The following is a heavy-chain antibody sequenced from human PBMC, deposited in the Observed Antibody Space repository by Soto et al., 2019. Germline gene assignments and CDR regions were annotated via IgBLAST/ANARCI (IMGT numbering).Heavy chain of an antibody. CDR1: GGSISRYY. D-gene: IGHD6-6*01. CDR2: IYYSAST. J-gene: IGHJ4*02. V-gene: IGHV4-59*01. Sequence: SETLSLSCTVPGGSISRYYWSSIRQPPGRGVEWIGYIYYSASTNSNPSLKSRVTIPVDTPKNQFALKLSSVTAADTAVYYCARVGGLSIAARSYFDYWGKGTLGTVS. CDR3: ARVGGLSIAARSYFDY.